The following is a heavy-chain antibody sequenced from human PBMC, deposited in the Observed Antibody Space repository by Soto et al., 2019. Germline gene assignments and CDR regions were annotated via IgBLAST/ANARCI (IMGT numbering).Heavy chain of an antibody. V-gene: IGHV1-69*13. Sequence: VASVKVSCKASGGTFSSCAISWVRQAPGQGLEWMGGIIPIFGTANYAQKFQGRVTITADESTSTAYMELSSLRSEDTAVYYCARGGEDIAARKKPNYYYYGMDVWGQGTTVTVSS. D-gene: IGHD6-6*01. CDR3: ARGGEDIAARKKPNYYYYGMDV. J-gene: IGHJ6*02. CDR2: IIPIFGTA. CDR1: GGTFSSCA.